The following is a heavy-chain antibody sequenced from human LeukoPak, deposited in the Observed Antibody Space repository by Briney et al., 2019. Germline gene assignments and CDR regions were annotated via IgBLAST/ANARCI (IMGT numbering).Heavy chain of an antibody. J-gene: IGHJ4*02. CDR3: AKGGPYSSSWGGKFDH. CDR1: GFTFSSYA. CDR2: ISGSGDRT. D-gene: IGHD6-13*01. V-gene: IGHV3-23*01. Sequence: GGSLRLSCAASGFTFSSYAMNWVRQAPGKGLEWVSSISGSGDRTYYADSVNGRFTISRDNSKNTLYLQMNSLRAEDTDIYYCAKGGPYSSSWGGKFDHWGQGTLVTVSS.